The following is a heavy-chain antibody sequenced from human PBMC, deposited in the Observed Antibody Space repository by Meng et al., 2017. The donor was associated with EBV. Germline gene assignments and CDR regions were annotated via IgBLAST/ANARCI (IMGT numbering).Heavy chain of an antibody. Sequence: GQLGESGAEVKKPGSSVKVSCNTSGGTFRSDAISWVRQAPGQGLEWMGGLIPMSDAPHYAQKFQGRVTITADESTSTHYMDLSGLRSEDTAVYYCASESGRGFTPDYWGQGTLVTVSS. D-gene: IGHD3-10*01. V-gene: IGHV1-69*01. CDR2: LIPMSDAP. CDR3: ASESGRGFTPDY. CDR1: GGTFRSDA. J-gene: IGHJ4*02.